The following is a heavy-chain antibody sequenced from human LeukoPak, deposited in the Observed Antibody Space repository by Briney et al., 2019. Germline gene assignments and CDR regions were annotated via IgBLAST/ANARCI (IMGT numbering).Heavy chain of an antibody. J-gene: IGHJ5*02. CDR3: ARDLTINYDFWSGYYRPNWFDP. Sequence: ASVTVSCKASGGTFSSYAISWVRQAPGQGLEWMGGVIPIFGTANYAQKFQGRVTITTDESTSTDYMELSSLRSEDTAVYYCARDLTINYDFWSGYYRPNWFDPWGQGTLVTVSS. V-gene: IGHV1-69*05. D-gene: IGHD3-3*01. CDR2: VIPIFGTA. CDR1: GGTFSSYA.